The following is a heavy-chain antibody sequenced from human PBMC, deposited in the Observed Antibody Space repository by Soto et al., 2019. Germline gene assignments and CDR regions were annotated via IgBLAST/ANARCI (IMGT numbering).Heavy chain of an antibody. CDR3: ALLSGIAAAGYWFDP. CDR1: GYTFTSYG. D-gene: IGHD6-13*01. Sequence: ASVKVSCKASGYTFTSYGISWVRQAPGQGLEWMGWISAYNGNTNYAQKLQGRVTMTTDTSTSTAYMELRSLRSDDTAVYYCALLSGIAAAGYWFDPWGQGTLVTVPQ. V-gene: IGHV1-18*04. CDR2: ISAYNGNT. J-gene: IGHJ5*02.